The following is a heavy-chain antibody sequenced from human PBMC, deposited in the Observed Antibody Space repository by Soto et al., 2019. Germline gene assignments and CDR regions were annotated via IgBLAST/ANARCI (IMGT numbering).Heavy chain of an antibody. CDR3: AKDAIKYCGGGSCYSSDY. CDR1: GFTFSSYA. V-gene: IGHV3-23*01. D-gene: IGHD2-15*01. Sequence: EVQLLESGGGLVQPGGSLRLSCAASGFTFSSYAMSWVRQAPGKGLEWVSAISGSGGSTYYADSVKGRFTISRDNSKNTLDRQMNRLRAEDTDVFYCAKDAIKYCGGGSCYSSDYWGQGTLVNVSS. CDR2: ISGSGGST. J-gene: IGHJ4*02.